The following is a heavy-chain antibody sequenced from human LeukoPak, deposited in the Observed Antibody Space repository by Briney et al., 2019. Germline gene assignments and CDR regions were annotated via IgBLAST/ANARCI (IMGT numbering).Heavy chain of an antibody. CDR1: GFTFSSYA. J-gene: IGHJ4*02. Sequence: PGRSLRLSCAAPGFTFSSYAMHWVRQAPGKGLEWVAVISYDGSNKYYADSVKGRFTISRDNSKNTLYLQMNSLRAEDTAVYYCARAGYDGIDYWGQGTLVTVSS. CDR2: ISYDGSNK. V-gene: IGHV3-30*04. CDR3: ARAGYDGIDY. D-gene: IGHD5-12*01.